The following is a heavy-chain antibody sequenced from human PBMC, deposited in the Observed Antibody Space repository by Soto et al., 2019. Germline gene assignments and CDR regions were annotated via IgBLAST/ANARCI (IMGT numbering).Heavy chain of an antibody. CDR3: ARAMTSVGAAAKGDF. D-gene: IGHD1-26*01. Sequence: EVQLVESGGGLILPGGSLRLSCAASGFTFNTHWMHWVRQAPGKGLGWVSRINSDGSITDYADSVKGRFSISRDNPRNTLYLQMNSLSPEDTAVYYCARAMTSVGAAAKGDFWGQGTLVTVSS. V-gene: IGHV3-74*01. CDR1: GFTFNTHW. J-gene: IGHJ4*02. CDR2: INSDGSIT.